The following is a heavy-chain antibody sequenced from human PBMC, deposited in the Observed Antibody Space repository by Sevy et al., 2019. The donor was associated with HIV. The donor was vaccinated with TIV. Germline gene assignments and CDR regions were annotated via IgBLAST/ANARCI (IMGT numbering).Heavy chain of an antibody. D-gene: IGHD1-26*01. CDR1: GFTFSSYW. Sequence: GGSLRLSCAASGFTFSSYWMHWVRQAPGKGLEWVSRINSDGSSTSYADSVKGRFTISRDNAKNTLYLQMNSLRAEDTAVYYCARVTQWELLPHFDYWGQGTLVTVSS. CDR2: INSDGSST. V-gene: IGHV3-74*01. CDR3: ARVTQWELLPHFDY. J-gene: IGHJ4*02.